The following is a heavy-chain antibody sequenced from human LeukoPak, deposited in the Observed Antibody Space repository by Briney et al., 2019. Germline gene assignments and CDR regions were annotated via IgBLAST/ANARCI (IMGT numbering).Heavy chain of an antibody. Sequence: PSETLSLTCTVSGGSISSYYWSWIRQPAGKGLEWIGRIYTSGSTNYNPSLKSRVTMSVDTSKNQFSLKLSSVTAADTAVYYCARDQYSSSQSDWFDPWGQGTLVTVSS. J-gene: IGHJ5*02. CDR3: ARDQYSSSQSDWFDP. V-gene: IGHV4-4*07. CDR1: GGSISSYY. D-gene: IGHD6-6*01. CDR2: IYTSGST.